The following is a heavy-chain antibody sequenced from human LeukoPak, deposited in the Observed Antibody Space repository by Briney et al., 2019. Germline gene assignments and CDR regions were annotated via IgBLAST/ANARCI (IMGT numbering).Heavy chain of an antibody. V-gene: IGHV3-15*01. CDR2: IKSKTDGGTT. CDR3: TFMITFPTFGGGYYFDY. D-gene: IGHD3-16*01. J-gene: IGHJ4*02. CDR1: GFTFSNAW. Sequence: GGSLRLSCAASGFTFSNAWMSWVRQAPGKGLERVGRIKSKTDGGTTDYAAPVKGRFTISRDDSKNTLYLQMNSLKTEDTAVYYCTFMITFPTFGGGYYFDYWGQGTLVTVSS.